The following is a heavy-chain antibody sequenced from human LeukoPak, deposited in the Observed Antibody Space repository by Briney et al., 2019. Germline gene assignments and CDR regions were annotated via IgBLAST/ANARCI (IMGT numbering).Heavy chain of an antibody. CDR1: GFTFSSYG. J-gene: IGHJ5*02. Sequence: PGRSLRLSCAASGFTFSSYGMHWVRHAPGKGLEWVGVISYDGSNKNYADSVKGRFTISRDNSRNTPYLQMNSLRAEDTAVYYCAKELRGYSYGLRNNWFDPWGQGTLVTVSS. D-gene: IGHD5-18*01. V-gene: IGHV3-30*18. CDR2: ISYDGSNK. CDR3: AKELRGYSYGLRNNWFDP.